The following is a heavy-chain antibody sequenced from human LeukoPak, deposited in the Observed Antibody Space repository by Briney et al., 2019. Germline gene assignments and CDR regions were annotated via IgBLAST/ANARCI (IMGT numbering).Heavy chain of an antibody. J-gene: IGHJ4*02. CDR3: AKDRRSGIMGTIELDY. V-gene: IGHV3-23*01. CDR2: IRGSGGST. D-gene: IGHD5-12*01. CDR1: GFTFSSYA. Sequence: GGSLRLSCAASGFTFSSYAMNWVRQAPGKGLEWVSGIRGSGGSTYYADSVKGRFTISRDNSKNTLYLQMNSLRAEDTAVYYCAKDRRSGIMGTIELDYWGQGTLVTVSS.